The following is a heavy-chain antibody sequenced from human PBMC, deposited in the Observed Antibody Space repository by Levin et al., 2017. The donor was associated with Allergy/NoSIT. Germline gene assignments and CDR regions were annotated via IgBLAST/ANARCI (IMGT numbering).Heavy chain of an antibody. CDR2: ISYDGSNK. V-gene: IGHV3-30*03. Sequence: PGGSLRLSCAASGFTFSSYGMHWVRQAPGKGLEWVAVISYDGSNKYYADSVKGRFTISRDNSKNTLYLQMNSLRAEDTAVYYCARGDSKPGGPLDYWGQGTLVTVSS. CDR1: GFTFSSYG. CDR3: ARGDSKPGGPLDY. D-gene: IGHD3-16*01. J-gene: IGHJ4*02.